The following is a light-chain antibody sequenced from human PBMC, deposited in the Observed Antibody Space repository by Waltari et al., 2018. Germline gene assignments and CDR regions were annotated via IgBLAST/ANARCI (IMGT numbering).Light chain of an antibody. J-gene: IGLJ1*01. CDR2: EVI. CDR3: CSYAGLGTYV. Sequence: SALTQPVSVSGTPGQSITISCTGTTSDVGNYDLVPWYQHHPGKAPKLLICEVIKRPSGVSSRFSGSKSGSTASLTISGLQPEDEADYYCCSYAGLGTYVFGSGTKVTVL. CDR1: TSDVGNYDL. V-gene: IGLV2-23*02.